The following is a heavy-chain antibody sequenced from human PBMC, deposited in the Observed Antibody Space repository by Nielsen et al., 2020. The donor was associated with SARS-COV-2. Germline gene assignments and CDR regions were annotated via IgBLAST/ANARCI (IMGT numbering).Heavy chain of an antibody. D-gene: IGHD4-17*01. Sequence: GESLKISCAAPGFTFSSYSMNWVRQAPGKGLEWVSSISSSSSYIYYADSVKGRFTISRDNAKNSLYLQMNSLRAEDTAVYYCARDKDGDLHFDCWGQGTLVTVSS. J-gene: IGHJ4*02. CDR1: GFTFSSYS. V-gene: IGHV3-21*01. CDR2: ISSSSSYI. CDR3: ARDKDGDLHFDC.